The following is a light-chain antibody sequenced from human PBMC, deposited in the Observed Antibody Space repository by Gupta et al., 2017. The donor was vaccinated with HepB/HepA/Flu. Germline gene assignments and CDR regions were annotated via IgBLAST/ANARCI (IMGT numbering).Light chain of an antibody. CDR3: SSYTSSTTR. Sequence: QSALTQPASVSGSPGQSITISCTGTSSDVGGYNSVSWYQQHPGKAPKLMIYDVSNRPSGVSNRFSGSKSGNTASLTISGLQAEDEADYYCSSYTSSTTRFGTGTKVTVL. J-gene: IGLJ1*01. CDR2: DVS. CDR1: SSDVGGYNS. V-gene: IGLV2-14*01.